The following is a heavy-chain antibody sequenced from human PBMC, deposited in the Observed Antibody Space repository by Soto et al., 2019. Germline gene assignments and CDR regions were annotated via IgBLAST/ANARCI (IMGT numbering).Heavy chain of an antibody. CDR2: IYYSGTT. D-gene: IGHD3-3*01. CDR1: GGSINTGDYY. V-gene: IGHV4-30-4*02. Sequence: PADTLSLTCTVSGGSINTGDYYWTWIRQPRGKGLEWIGYIYYSGTTYYNPSLKSRVSLSLDTSKNHFSLRLTSVTAADTAVYYXARGVDFEGFSPYGMDVWGQGTTVTVSS. J-gene: IGHJ6*02. CDR3: ARGVDFEGFSPYGMDV.